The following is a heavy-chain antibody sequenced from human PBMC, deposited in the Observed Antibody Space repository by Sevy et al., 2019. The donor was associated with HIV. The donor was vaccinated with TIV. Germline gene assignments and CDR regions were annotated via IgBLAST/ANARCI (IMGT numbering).Heavy chain of an antibody. D-gene: IGHD6-19*01. Sequence: GGSMRLSCAASGFTFSSYSMNWVRQAPGKGLEWVSSISSSSSYIYYADSVKGRFTISRDNAKNSLYLQMNSLRAEDTAVYYCARVLGGRQWLAWALDYWGQGTLVTVSS. CDR1: GFTFSSYS. V-gene: IGHV3-21*01. CDR2: ISSSSSYI. CDR3: ARVLGGRQWLAWALDY. J-gene: IGHJ4*02.